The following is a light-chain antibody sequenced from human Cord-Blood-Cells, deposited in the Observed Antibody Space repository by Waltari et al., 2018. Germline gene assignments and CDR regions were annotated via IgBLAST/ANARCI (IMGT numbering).Light chain of an antibody. CDR3: QQRSNWPPYT. V-gene: IGKV3-11*01. CDR1: QRVSSY. Sequence: EIVLTQSPATLSLSPGERATLSCRASQRVSSYLAWYQQKPGKAPRLLLYDASNRATGIPARFSGSGSGTDFTLTISSLEPEDFAVYYCQQRSNWPPYTFGQGTKLEIK. J-gene: IGKJ2*01. CDR2: DAS.